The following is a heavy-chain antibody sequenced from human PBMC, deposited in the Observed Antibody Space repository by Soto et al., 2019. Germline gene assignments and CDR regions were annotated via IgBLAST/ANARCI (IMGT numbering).Heavy chain of an antibody. CDR1: GFTFSSYA. CDR3: ARDPLSSSSAGYFDY. D-gene: IGHD6-6*01. CDR2: ISYDGSNK. J-gene: IGHJ4*02. V-gene: IGHV3-30-3*01. Sequence: QVQLVESGGGVVQPGRSLRLSCAASGFTFSSYAMHWVRQAPGKGLEWVAVISYDGSNKYYADSVKGRFTISRDNSKNTLYLQRNSLRAEDTAVYYCARDPLSSSSAGYFDYWGQGTLVTVSS.